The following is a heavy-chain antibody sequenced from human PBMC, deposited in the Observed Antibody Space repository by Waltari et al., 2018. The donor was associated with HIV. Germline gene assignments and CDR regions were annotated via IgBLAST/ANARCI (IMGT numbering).Heavy chain of an antibody. CDR1: GGTFNSYS. CDR3: STSRQNNSYASDYGAYLLAS. CDR2: DIPVFGTL. D-gene: IGHD4-17*01. Sequence: QVQLVQSGAEVKRPGSSVKVSCQASGGTFNSYSVSWVRQAPGQGLEWMGGDIPVFGTLNYAQKFNDRLTLIADEAKGTAYMELTNLRSEDTALYYCSTSRQNNSYASDYGAYLLASWGQGTLVTVSS. V-gene: IGHV1-69*12. J-gene: IGHJ4*02.